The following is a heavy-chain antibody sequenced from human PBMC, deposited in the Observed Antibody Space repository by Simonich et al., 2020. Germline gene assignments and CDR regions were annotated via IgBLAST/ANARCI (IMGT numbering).Heavy chain of an antibody. CDR2: IIPTRGIA. CDR1: GGTFSSYA. Sequence: QVQLVQSGAEVKKPGSSVKVSCKASGGTFSSYAISWVRQAPGQGLGWMGGIIPTRGIANYEQKFQGRVTSTADKSTSTAYMELSSLISEDTAVYYCARGGLADRRIVYYYYMDVWGKGTTVTVSS. D-gene: IGHD2-15*01. CDR3: ARGGLADRRIVYYYYMDV. V-gene: IGHV1-69*09. J-gene: IGHJ6*03.